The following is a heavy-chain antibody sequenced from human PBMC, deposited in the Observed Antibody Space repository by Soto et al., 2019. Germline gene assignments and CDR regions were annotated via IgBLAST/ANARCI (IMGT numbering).Heavy chain of an antibody. V-gene: IGHV3-30-3*01. CDR1: GFTFSNYA. Sequence: GVSLRLSCAVSGFTFSNYAMSWVRQAPGKGLEWVAAISYSGSNKYYADSVKGRFTISRDNSKNTLYLQMNSLRAEDTAVYYCARDPLWGTAMVLWYFDLWGRGTLVTVSS. D-gene: IGHD5-18*01. J-gene: IGHJ2*01. CDR3: ARDPLWGTAMVLWYFDL. CDR2: ISYSGSNK.